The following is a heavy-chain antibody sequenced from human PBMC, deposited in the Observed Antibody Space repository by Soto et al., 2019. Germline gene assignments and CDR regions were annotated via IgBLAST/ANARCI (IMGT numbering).Heavy chain of an antibody. V-gene: IGHV3-66*01. CDR3: ARGDFDS. CDR2: IVAGGNT. J-gene: IGHJ4*02. CDR1: GLTVGDNY. Sequence: EVQMVESGGGLVQPGGSLRLSCAASGLTVGDNYMSWVRQAPGKGLEWVSIIVAGGNTYYADSVKGRFSISRDNSKNTLYLQMNNLRAEDTSLYYCARGDFDSWGQGTLVTVSS.